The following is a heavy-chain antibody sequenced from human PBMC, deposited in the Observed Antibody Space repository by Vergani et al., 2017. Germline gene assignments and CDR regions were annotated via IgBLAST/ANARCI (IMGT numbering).Heavy chain of an antibody. CDR1: GFTFSSYG. D-gene: IGHD2-2*01. Sequence: QVQLVESGGGVVQPGRSLRLSCAASGFTFSSYGMHWVRQAPGKGLEWVAVISYDGSNKYYADSVKGRFTISRDNSKNTLYLQMNSLRAEDTAVYYCAKDSELLSYYYYYMDVWGKGTTVTVSS. CDR3: AKDSELLSYYYYYMDV. V-gene: IGHV3-30*18. CDR2: ISYDGSNK. J-gene: IGHJ6*03.